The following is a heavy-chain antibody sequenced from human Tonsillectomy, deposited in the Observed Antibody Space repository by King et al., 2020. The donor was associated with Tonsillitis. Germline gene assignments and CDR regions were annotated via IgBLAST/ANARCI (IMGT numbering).Heavy chain of an antibody. J-gene: IGHJ4*02. Sequence: LQLQESGPGLVKPSQTLSLTCTVSGGSISSGSYYWSWIRQPAGKGLEWIGRIYTSGSNNYNPSLKSRVTISVDTSKNQFSLKLSSVTAADTAVYYCAREDDFWSGYSFDYWGQGTLVTVSS. CDR2: IYTSGSN. CDR3: AREDDFWSGYSFDY. CDR1: GGSISSGSYY. V-gene: IGHV4-61*02. D-gene: IGHD3-3*01.